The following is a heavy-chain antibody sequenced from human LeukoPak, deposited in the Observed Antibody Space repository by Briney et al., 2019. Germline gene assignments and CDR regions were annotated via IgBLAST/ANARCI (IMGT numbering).Heavy chain of an antibody. CDR1: GFTFSNAW. V-gene: IGHV3-15*01. D-gene: IGHD3-10*01. CDR3: TTTAGYSYTRSAFDI. Sequence: GGSLRLSCAASGFTFSNAWMSWVRQAPGKGLEWVGRIKSKTDGGTTDYAAPVKGRFTISRDDSKNTLYLQMNSLKTEDTAVYYCTTTAGYSYTRSAFDIWGQGTIVTVSS. J-gene: IGHJ3*02. CDR2: IKSKTDGGTT.